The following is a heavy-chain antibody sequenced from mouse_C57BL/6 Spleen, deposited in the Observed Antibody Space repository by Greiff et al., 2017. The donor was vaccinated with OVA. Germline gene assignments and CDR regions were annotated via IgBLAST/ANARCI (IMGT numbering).Heavy chain of an antibody. CDR3: ARRLTTVVANLYYAMDY. D-gene: IGHD1-1*01. V-gene: IGHV1-50*01. CDR2: IDPSDSYT. Sequence: QVQLQQPGAELVKPGASVKLSCKASGYTFTSYWMQWVKQRPGQGLEWIGEIDPSDSYTNYNQKFKGKATLTVDTSSSTAYMQLSSLTSEDSAVYYCARRLTTVVANLYYAMDYWGQGTSVTVSS. J-gene: IGHJ4*01. CDR1: GYTFTSYW.